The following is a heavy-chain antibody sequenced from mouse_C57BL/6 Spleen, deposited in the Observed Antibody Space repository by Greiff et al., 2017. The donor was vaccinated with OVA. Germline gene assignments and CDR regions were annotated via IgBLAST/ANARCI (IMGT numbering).Heavy chain of an antibody. J-gene: IGHJ1*03. CDR2: ISGGGGNT. V-gene: IGHV5-9*01. CDR1: GFTFSSYT. CDR3: ARRGVVAHWYCDV. D-gene: IGHD1-1*01. Sequence: EVQGVESGGGLVKPGGSLKLSCAASGFTFSSYTMSWVRQTPEKRLEWVATISGGGGNTYYPDSVKGRFTISRDNAKNTRYLHMSSLRSEDTALYYCARRGVVAHWYCDVWGTGTTVTVSS.